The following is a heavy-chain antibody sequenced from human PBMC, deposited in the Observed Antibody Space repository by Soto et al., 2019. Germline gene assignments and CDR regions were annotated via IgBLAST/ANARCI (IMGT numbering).Heavy chain of an antibody. CDR3: ARGPYDGFDV. CDR1: GGSIGRNY. Sequence: ASETLSLTCTVSGGSIGRNYWSWIRQPPGKGLQWIGYIYYSGTTDYNPSLKSRVTMSVDTSKMQLSLRLTSVTAADTAVYYCARGPYDGFDVWGQGTMVT. J-gene: IGHJ3*01. CDR2: IYYSGTT. V-gene: IGHV4-59*01.